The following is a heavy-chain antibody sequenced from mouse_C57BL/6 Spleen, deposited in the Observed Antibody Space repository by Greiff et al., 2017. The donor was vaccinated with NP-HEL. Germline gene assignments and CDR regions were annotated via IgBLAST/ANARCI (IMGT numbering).Heavy chain of an antibody. CDR1: GYTFTSYW. CDR2: IYPGSGST. D-gene: IGHD2-3*01. CDR3: AREEIYDGYLAY. V-gene: IGHV1-55*01. Sequence: VQLQQPGAELVKPGASVKMSCKASGYTFTSYWITWVKQRPGQGLEWIGDIYPGSGSTNYNEKFKSKATLTLDTSSSTAYMQLSSLTSEDSAVYYRAREEIYDGYLAYWGQGTTLTVSS. J-gene: IGHJ2*01.